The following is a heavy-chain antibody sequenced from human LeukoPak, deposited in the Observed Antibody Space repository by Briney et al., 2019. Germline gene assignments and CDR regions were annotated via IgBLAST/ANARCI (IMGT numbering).Heavy chain of an antibody. J-gene: IGHJ4*02. CDR3: ARDPYYYDSSGYSH. CDR2: ITGSSTYI. V-gene: IGHV3-21*01. Sequence: TGGSLRLSCAASGFTFSSYSMNWVRQAPGKGLEWVSSITGSSTYIYHADSVKGRFTISRDNSKNTLYLQMNSLRADDTAVYYCARDPYYYDSSGYSHWGQGTLVTVSS. CDR1: GFTFSSYS. D-gene: IGHD3-22*01.